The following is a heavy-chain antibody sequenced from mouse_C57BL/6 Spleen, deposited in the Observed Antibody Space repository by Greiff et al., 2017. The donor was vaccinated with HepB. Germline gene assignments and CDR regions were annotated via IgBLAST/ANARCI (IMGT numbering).Heavy chain of an antibody. Sequence: EVQLVESGGGLVKPGGSLKLSCAASGFTFSSYAMSWVRQTPEKRLEWVATISDGGSYTYYPDNVKGRFTISRDTAKNNLYLQMSHLKSEDTAMYYCARGHYGSSRAWFAYWGQGTLVTVSA. CDR1: GFTFSSYA. V-gene: IGHV5-4*01. J-gene: IGHJ3*01. CDR3: ARGHYGSSRAWFAY. CDR2: ISDGGSYT. D-gene: IGHD1-1*01.